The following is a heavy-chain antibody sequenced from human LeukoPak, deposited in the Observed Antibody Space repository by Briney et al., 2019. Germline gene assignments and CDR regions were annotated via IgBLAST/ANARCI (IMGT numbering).Heavy chain of an antibody. CDR1: GFTFSSYA. CDR3: ARDPDWLDYFDY. J-gene: IGHJ4*02. CDR2: ISYDGSNK. V-gene: IGHV3-30*04. D-gene: IGHD3-9*01. Sequence: GGSLRLSCAASGFTFSSYAMHWVRQAPGKGLEWVAVISYDGSNKYYADSVKGRFTISRDNSKNTLYPQMNSLRAEDTAVYYCARDPDWLDYFDYWGQGTLVTVSS.